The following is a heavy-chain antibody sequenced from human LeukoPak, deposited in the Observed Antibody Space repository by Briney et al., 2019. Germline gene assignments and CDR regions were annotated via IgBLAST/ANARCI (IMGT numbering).Heavy chain of an antibody. CDR2: ISAYNGNT. V-gene: IGHV1-18*01. D-gene: IGHD2-2*01. J-gene: IGHJ4*02. CDR1: GYTFTSYG. Sequence: ASAKVSCKASGYTFTSYGISWVRQAPGQGLEWMGWISAYNGNTNYAQKLQGRVTMTTDTSTSTAYMELRSLRSDDTAVYYCARDQNIVVVPAPYYFDYWGQGTLVTVSS. CDR3: ARDQNIVVVPAPYYFDY.